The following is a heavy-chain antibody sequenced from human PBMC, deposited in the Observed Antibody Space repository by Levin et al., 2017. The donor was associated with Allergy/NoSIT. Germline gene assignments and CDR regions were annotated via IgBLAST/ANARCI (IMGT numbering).Heavy chain of an antibody. CDR3: ARDRDSGYSGGDALDI. D-gene: IGHD3-22*01. J-gene: IGHJ3*02. V-gene: IGHV3-7*01. CDR1: GFTFRTYW. CDR2: IKEDGSES. Sequence: LSLTCAASGFTFRTYWMSWVRQAPGKGLEWVANIKEDGSESYYVASVTGRFTMSRDNAKNSLYLQMNSLRVEDTAEYYCARDRDSGYSGGDALDIWGQGTMVTVSS.